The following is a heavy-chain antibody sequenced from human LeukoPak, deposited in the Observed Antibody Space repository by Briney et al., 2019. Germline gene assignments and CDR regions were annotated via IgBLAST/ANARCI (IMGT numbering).Heavy chain of an antibody. D-gene: IGHD3-3*01. CDR3: ARLPRVRALRGYYCYFDY. CDR2: IYYSGST. J-gene: IGHJ4*02. V-gene: IGHV4-39*01. CDR1: GGSISSSSYY. Sequence: SETLSLTCTVSGGSISSSSYYWGWIRQPPGKGLEWIGRIYYSGSTYYNPSLKSRVTISVDTSKNQFSLKLSSVTAADTAVYYCARLPRVRALRGYYCYFDYWGQGTLVTVSS.